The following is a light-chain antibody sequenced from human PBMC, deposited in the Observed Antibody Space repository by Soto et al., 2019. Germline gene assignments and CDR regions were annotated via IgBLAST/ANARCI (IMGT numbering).Light chain of an antibody. V-gene: IGKV3-15*01. CDR3: QHRSVWPVS. CDR2: GAS. J-gene: IGKJ5*01. Sequence: EIVMAQSPATLSVSPGERATLCCRASQSVSSNLAWYQQKPGQAPRLLIYGASTRATGIPARFSGSGSETDFTLTISSLEPEDFAVYYCQHRSVWPVSFGQGTRLEI. CDR1: QSVSSN.